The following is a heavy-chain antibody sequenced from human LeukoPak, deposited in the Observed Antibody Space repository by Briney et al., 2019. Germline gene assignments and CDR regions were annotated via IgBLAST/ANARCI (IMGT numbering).Heavy chain of an antibody. CDR2: VTNSGNTT. D-gene: IGHD4/OR15-4a*01. J-gene: IGHJ4*02. CDR1: GFAFSYFA. V-gene: IGHV3-23*01. Sequence: GGSLRLSCAASGFAFSYFAMSWVRQAPGKGLEWVSAVTNSGNTTYYADSVKGRFTISKDNSKSTLHLQLNSLRAEDTAIYFCARHRNFGANFAIDYWGQGTLVTVSS. CDR3: ARHRNFGANFAIDY.